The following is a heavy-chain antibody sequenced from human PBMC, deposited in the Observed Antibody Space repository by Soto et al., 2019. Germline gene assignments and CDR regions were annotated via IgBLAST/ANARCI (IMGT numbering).Heavy chain of an antibody. Sequence: VASVKVSCKASGYTFTASGISWVRQAPGQGLEWMGWTSIYNGHTEYSPKFLGRVVMTTDPSADTAYLELRSLRPDDAALYYCARWDDYGASDQYHFDHWGQGTLVTVSS. CDR1: GYTFTASG. CDR3: ARWDDYGASDQYHFDH. V-gene: IGHV1-18*01. D-gene: IGHD4-17*01. CDR2: TSIYNGHT. J-gene: IGHJ4*02.